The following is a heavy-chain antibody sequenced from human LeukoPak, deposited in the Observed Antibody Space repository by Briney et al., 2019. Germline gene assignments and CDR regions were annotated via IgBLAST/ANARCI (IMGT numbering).Heavy chain of an antibody. CDR2: IYYSGST. J-gene: IGHJ4*02. D-gene: IGHD4-17*01. Sequence: SETLSLTRTVSGGSISSYYWSWIRQPPGKGLEWIGYIYYSGSTNYNPSLKSRVTISVDTSKNQFSLKLSSVTAADTAVYYCARGYGDPPRFDYWGQGTLVTVSS. V-gene: IGHV4-59*01. CDR1: GGSISSYY. CDR3: ARGYGDPPRFDY.